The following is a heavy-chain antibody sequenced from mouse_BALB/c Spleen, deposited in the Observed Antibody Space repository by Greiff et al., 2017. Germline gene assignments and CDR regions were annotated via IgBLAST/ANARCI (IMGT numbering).Heavy chain of an antibody. CDR1: GFTFSSYA. CDR3: ARGGIITTVVADYAMDY. V-gene: IGHV5-6-5*01. J-gene: IGHJ4*01. D-gene: IGHD1-1*01. CDR2: ISSGCST. Sequence: EVKLVESGGGLVKPGGSLKLSCAASGFTFSSYAMSWVRQTPEKRLEWVASISSGCSTYYPDSVKGRFTISRDNARNILYLQMSSLRSEDTAMYYCARGGIITTVVADYAMDYWGQGTSVTVSS.